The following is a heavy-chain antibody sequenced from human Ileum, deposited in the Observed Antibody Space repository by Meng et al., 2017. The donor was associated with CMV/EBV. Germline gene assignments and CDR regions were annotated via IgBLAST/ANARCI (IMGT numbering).Heavy chain of an antibody. CDR1: GFTFSNYV. D-gene: IGHD5-24*01. CDR2: ISGSGNTI. J-gene: IGHJ4*02. V-gene: IGHV3-23*01. CDR3: AKDRDMATRYYFDS. Sequence: GGSLRLSCAASGFTFSNYVLSWVRQAPGKGLEWVSSISGSGNTIYYADSVKDRFTISRDTSTNTLFLQMDSRRADDTALYYCAKDRDMATRYYFDSWGQGTLVTVSS.